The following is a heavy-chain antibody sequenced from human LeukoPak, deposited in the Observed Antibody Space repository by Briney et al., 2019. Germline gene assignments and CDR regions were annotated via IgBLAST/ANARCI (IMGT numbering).Heavy chain of an antibody. D-gene: IGHD3-16*01. CDR2: IYYSGST. J-gene: IGHJ6*03. CDR3: ARETSQKGAHYMDV. V-gene: IGHV4-59*02. CDR1: GGSVSSYY. Sequence: PSETLSLTCTVSGGSVSSYYWSWIRQPPGKGLEWIGYIYYSGSTNYNPSLKSRVTISVDTSKNQFSLKLSSVTAADTAVYYCARETSQKGAHYMDVWGKGTTVTISS.